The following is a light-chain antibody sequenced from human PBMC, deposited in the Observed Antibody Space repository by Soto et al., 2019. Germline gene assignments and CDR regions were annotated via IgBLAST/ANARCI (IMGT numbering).Light chain of an antibody. Sequence: QSVLIQPPSASGTPGQRVTISCSGSSSDIGGNSVSWYQQLPGTAPKLLIYDDNKRPSGIPDRFSGSKSGTSATLGITGFQTGDEADYYCGSWDSSLSAYVFGTGTKVTVL. J-gene: IGLJ1*01. CDR1: SSDIGGNS. CDR2: DDN. V-gene: IGLV1-51*01. CDR3: GSWDSSLSAYV.